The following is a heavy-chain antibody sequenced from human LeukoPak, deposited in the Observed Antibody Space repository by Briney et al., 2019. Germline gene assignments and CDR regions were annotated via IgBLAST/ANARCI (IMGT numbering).Heavy chain of an antibody. D-gene: IGHD3-10*01. CDR2: IYHSGST. CDR3: ARDPGYYGSGTRGAFDI. J-gene: IGHJ3*02. CDR1: GYSISSGYY. Sequence: SETLSLTCTVSGYSISSGYYWGWIRQPPGKGLEWIGSIYHSGSTYYNPSLKSRVTISVDTSKNQFSLKLSSVTAADTAMYYCARDPGYYGSGTRGAFDIWGQGTMVTVSS. V-gene: IGHV4-38-2*02.